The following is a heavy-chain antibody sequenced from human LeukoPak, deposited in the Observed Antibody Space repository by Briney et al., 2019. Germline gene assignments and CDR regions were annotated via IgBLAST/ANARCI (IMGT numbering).Heavy chain of an antibody. CDR2: INPNSGAT. Sequence: ASVKVSCKASGYSFTRYYIHWLRQAPGQGLEWMGWINPNSGATNYAQKFQDRVTLTRDTSISTAYMELSRLRSDDTAVYYCARDQAYRARDQNYYDTSTYYGIDYWGQGTLVTVSS. CDR1: GYSFTRYY. D-gene: IGHD3-22*01. J-gene: IGHJ4*02. CDR3: ARDQAYRARDQNYYDTSTYYGIDY. V-gene: IGHV1-2*02.